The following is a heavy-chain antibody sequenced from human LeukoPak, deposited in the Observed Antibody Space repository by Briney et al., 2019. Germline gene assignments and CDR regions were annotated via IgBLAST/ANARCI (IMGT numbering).Heavy chain of an antibody. CDR2: ISYDGSNK. J-gene: IGHJ4*02. V-gene: IGHV3-30-3*01. CDR3: ARDIGYDSSGYYGPFDY. D-gene: IGHD3-22*01. Sequence: GGSLRLSCAASGFTFSSYAMHWVRQAPCKGLEWVAVISYDGSNKYYADSVKGRFTISRDNSKNTLYLQMNSLRAEDTAVYYCARDIGYDSSGYYGPFDYWGQGTLVTVSS. CDR1: GFTFSSYA.